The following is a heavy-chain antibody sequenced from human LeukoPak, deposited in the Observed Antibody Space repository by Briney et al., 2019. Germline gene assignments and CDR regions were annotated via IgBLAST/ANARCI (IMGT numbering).Heavy chain of an antibody. V-gene: IGHV4-34*01. CDR3: ASLISLGS. Sequence: SETLSLTCAVYGGSFSGYYWSWIRQPPGKGLEWIEEINHSGSNNYNPSLKSRVTISVDTSKNQFSLKLSSVTAEDTAVYYCASLISLGSWGQGTLVTVSS. CDR1: GGSFSGYY. CDR2: INHSGSN. J-gene: IGHJ4*02. D-gene: IGHD3-10*01.